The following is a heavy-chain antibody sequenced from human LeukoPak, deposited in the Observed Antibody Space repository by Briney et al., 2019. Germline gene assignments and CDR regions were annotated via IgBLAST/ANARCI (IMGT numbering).Heavy chain of an antibody. J-gene: IGHJ6*03. CDR3: ARSGKRGYSYGRYMDV. CDR2: IYTSGST. V-gene: IGHV4-61*02. CDR1: GGSISSGSYY. D-gene: IGHD5-18*01. Sequence: PSETLSLTCTVSGGSISSGSYYWSWIRQPAGKGLEWIGRIYTSGSTNYNPSLKSRVTISVDTSKNQFSLKLSSVTAADTAVYYCARSGKRGYSYGRYMDVWGEGTTVTVSS.